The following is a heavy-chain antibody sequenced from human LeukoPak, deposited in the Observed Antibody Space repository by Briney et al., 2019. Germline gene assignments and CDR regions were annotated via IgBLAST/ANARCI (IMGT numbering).Heavy chain of an antibody. D-gene: IGHD5-12*01. CDR1: GGAITNYY. CDR3: AREGRLATPDALDY. J-gene: IGHJ4*02. CDR2: IYYTGST. Sequence: SETLSLTCGVSGGAITNYYWNWIRQAPGKGLEWLGYIYYTGSTTYNPSVKSRITIPLDTSKKQISLKLSSVTAADTAVYYCAREGRLATPDALDYWGQGTLVTVSS. V-gene: IGHV4-59*12.